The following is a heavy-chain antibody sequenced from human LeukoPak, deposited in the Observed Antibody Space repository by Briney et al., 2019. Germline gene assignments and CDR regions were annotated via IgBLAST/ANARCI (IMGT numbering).Heavy chain of an antibody. J-gene: IGHJ6*02. Sequence: SGGSLRLSCAASGFTFRSYWMNWARQAPGKGLEGVAIINQDGSEKYYVDSVKGRFTISRDNAKNSLYLQMNSLRVEDTAVYYCARAISMVWGLIYYGMDVWGQGTTVTVSS. V-gene: IGHV3-7*01. CDR1: GFTFRSYW. CDR3: ARAISMVWGLIYYGMDV. D-gene: IGHD3-10*01. CDR2: INQDGSEK.